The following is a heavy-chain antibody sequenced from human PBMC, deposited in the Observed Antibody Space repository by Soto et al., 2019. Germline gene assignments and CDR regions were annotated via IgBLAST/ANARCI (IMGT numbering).Heavy chain of an antibody. CDR1: XXXFSXXX. CDR2: ISYDGSNK. CDR3: AKDLGG. V-gene: IGHV3-30*18. J-gene: IGHJ4*02. Sequence: GGSLRLSCXASXXXFSXXXMHXXRQAPGKGLEWVAVISYDGSNKYYADSVKGRFTISRDNSKNTLYLQMNSLRAEDTAVYYCAKDLGGWGQGTLVTVSS. D-gene: IGHD3-16*01.